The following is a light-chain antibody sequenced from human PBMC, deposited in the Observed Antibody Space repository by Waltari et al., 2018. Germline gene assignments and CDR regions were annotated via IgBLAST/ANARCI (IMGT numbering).Light chain of an antibody. J-gene: IGLJ1*01. CDR2: EVS. CDR3: CSYAGSYTYI. Sequence: QAALTQPRSVSGSPGQSVTISCTGTSSYIGGYNYVYWYQQHPGTAPKLMIYEVSKRPSGVSDRFSGSKSGNTASLTISGLQAEDEADYYCCSYAGSYTYIFGAGTRLTVL. V-gene: IGLV2-11*01. CDR1: SSYIGGYNY.